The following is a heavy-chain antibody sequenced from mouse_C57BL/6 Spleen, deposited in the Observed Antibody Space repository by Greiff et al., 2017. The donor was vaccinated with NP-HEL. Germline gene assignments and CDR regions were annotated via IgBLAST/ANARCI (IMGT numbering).Heavy chain of an antibody. Sequence: VQLQQSGAELVRPGASVTLSCKASGYTFTDYEMHWVKQTPVHGLEWIGDINPNNGGTSYNQKFKGKATLTVDKSSSTAYMELRSLTSEDSAVYYCARRIDGYYVRFAYWGQGTLVTVSA. V-gene: IGHV1-15*01. J-gene: IGHJ3*01. CDR3: ARRIDGYYVRFAY. D-gene: IGHD2-3*01. CDR1: GYTFTDYE. CDR2: INPNNGGT.